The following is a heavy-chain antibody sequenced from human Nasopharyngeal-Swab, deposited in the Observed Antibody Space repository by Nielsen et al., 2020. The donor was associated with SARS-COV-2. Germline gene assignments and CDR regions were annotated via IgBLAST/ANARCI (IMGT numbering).Heavy chain of an antibody. CDR2: IVVGSGNI. Sequence: SVKVSCKASGFTFSTSAIQWVRQARGQRLEWIGRIVVGSGNIKYAQKFQGRVTITRDMSTATAYMELSSLQSEDSAVYYCAAGEGRISARPYYYYYMDVWSNGSTVTVSS. CDR3: AAGEGRISARPYYYYYMDV. D-gene: IGHD6-6*01. J-gene: IGHJ6*03. V-gene: IGHV1-58*02. CDR1: GFTFSTSA.